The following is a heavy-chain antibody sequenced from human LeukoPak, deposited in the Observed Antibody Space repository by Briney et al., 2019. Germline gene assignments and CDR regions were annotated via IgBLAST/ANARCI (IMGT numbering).Heavy chain of an antibody. Sequence: GGSLRLSCAASGFTFSNAWMSWVRQAPGKGLEWVGRIKSKTDGGTTDYAASVKGRFTISRDDSKNTLYLQMNSLKTEDTAVYYCTTPIGGGYYSDYWGQGTLVTVSS. CDR2: IKSKTDGGTT. CDR3: TTPIGGGYYSDY. V-gene: IGHV3-15*01. CDR1: GFTFSNAW. J-gene: IGHJ4*02. D-gene: IGHD3-3*01.